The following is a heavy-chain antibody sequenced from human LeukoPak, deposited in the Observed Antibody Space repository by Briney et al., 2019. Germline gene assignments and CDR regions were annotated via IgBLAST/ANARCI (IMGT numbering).Heavy chain of an antibody. D-gene: IGHD4-17*01. V-gene: IGHV1-69*13. CDR1: GGTFSIYA. CDR3: ASPRDYGDYSNYFDY. CDR2: IIPIFGTA. J-gene: IGHJ4*02. Sequence: SVNVSCKASGGTFSIYAISWVRQPPGQGLEWMGVIIPIFGTANYAQKFQGRVTITADESTSTAYMELSSLRSEETAVYYCASPRDYGDYSNYFDYWGQGTLVTVSS.